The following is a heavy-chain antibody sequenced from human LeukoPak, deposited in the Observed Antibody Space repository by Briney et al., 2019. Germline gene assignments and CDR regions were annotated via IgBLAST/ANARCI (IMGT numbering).Heavy chain of an antibody. Sequence: GESLRISCKGSGYSFTSYWISWVRQMPGKGLEWMGRIDPSDSYTNYSPSFQGHVTISADKSISTAYLQWSSLKASDTAMYYCARRADCSGGSCYSLDTFDYWGQGTLVTVSS. CDR2: IDPSDSYT. CDR3: ARRADCSGGSCYSLDTFDY. V-gene: IGHV5-10-1*01. J-gene: IGHJ4*02. D-gene: IGHD2-15*01. CDR1: GYSFTSYW.